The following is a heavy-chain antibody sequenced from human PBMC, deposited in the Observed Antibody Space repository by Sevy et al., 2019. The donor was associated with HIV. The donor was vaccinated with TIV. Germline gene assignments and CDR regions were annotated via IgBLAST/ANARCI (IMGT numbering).Heavy chain of an antibody. V-gene: IGHV3-7*01. D-gene: IGHD2-8*01. CDR2: IKQDGSEK. Sequence: GGSLRLSCAASGFAFSSSWMTWVRQAPGKGLEWVANIKQDGSEKYYVDFLKGGFTITRNNAKNSLYMQMNSLRAEETAGYYCARLCTGFIYYYYYGMDVWGQGTTVTVSS. J-gene: IGHJ6*02. CDR3: ARLCTGFIYYYYYGMDV. CDR1: GFAFSSSW.